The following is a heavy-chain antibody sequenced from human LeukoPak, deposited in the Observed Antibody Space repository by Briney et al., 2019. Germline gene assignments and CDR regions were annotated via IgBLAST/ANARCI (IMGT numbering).Heavy chain of an antibody. D-gene: IGHD3-3*01. CDR2: VTYDRSNK. V-gene: IGHV3-30*18. J-gene: IGHJ4*02. Sequence: QRGGSLRLSCAASGFTFSNYGMHWVRQAPGKGLEWVAVVTYDRSNKYYADSVKGRFTISRDNSKNTLSLQMNSLRAEDTAMYFCVKGYYDFAYWGQGTLVTVSS. CDR3: VKGYYDFAY. CDR1: GFTFSNYG.